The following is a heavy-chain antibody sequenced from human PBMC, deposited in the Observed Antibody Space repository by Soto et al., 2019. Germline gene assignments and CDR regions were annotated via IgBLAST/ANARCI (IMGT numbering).Heavy chain of an antibody. CDR2: IYYSGST. Sequence: QVQLQESGPGLVKPSETLSLTCTVSGGSVSSGSYYWSWIRQPPGKGLEWIGYIYYSGSTNYNPSLKSRVTISVDTSKNQCALELSSVTAADTAGYYCARLYIYGQPRTDYWGQGTLVTVSS. CDR1: GGSVSSGSYY. D-gene: IGHD5-18*01. CDR3: ARLYIYGQPRTDY. J-gene: IGHJ4*02. V-gene: IGHV4-61*01.